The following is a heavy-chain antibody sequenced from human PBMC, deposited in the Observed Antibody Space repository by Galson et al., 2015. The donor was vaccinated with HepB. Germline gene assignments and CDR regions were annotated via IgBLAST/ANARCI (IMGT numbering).Heavy chain of an antibody. V-gene: IGHV5-51*01. CDR2: IYPGDSDT. CDR1: GYSFTSYW. CDR3: AHRRPGYDSGWNQGHFDY. D-gene: IGHD6-19*01. Sequence: QSGAEVKKPGESLKISCKGSGYSFTSYWIGWVRQMPGKGLEWMGIIYPGDSDTRYSPSFQGQVTISADKSISTAYLQWSSLKASDTATYYCAHRRPGYDSGWNQGHFDYWGQGTLVTVSS. J-gene: IGHJ4*02.